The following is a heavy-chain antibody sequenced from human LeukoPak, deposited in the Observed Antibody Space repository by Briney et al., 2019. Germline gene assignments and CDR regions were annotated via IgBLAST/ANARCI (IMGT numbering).Heavy chain of an antibody. J-gene: IGHJ6*03. CDR1: GYSFTSGHY. CDR3: GRDALVGYFSYYYMDV. CDR2: ISNSGST. D-gene: IGHD2-15*01. Sequence: SETLSLTCSVSGYSFTSGHYWGWIRQPPGKGLEWIGDISNSGSTNYNPSLKSRVTISIGTSKNQFSLKLSSVTAADTAVYYCGRDALVGYFSYYYMDVWGKGTTVTVSS. V-gene: IGHV4-38-2*02.